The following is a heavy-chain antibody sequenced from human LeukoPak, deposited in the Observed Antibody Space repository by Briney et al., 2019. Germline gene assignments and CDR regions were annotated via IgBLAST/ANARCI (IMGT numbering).Heavy chain of an antibody. D-gene: IGHD2-21*02. Sequence: SETLSLPCTVSVDSFSRCGDYWRWSRQHPCEGLVWIGCIYYSGSTYYNPSLKSRVTISVDTSKNQFSLKLSSVTAADTAVYYCARPPYCGGDCPEPGYWGQGTLVTVSS. CDR2: IYYSGST. CDR1: VDSFSRCGDY. J-gene: IGHJ4*02. CDR3: ARPPYCGGDCPEPGY. V-gene: IGHV4-31*03.